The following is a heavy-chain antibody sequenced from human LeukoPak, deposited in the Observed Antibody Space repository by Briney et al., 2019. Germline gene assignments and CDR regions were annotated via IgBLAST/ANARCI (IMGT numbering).Heavy chain of an antibody. D-gene: IGHD1-26*01. Sequence: GASVKVSCKASGYTFTTYYMHWVRQAPGQGLEWMGIISPRGGSTSYAQKFQGRVTMTGDTSTSTVYKQLSSLRSEDTAVYYCARGGTSGSYTLDYWGQGTLVTVSS. CDR1: GYTFTTYY. CDR3: ARGGTSGSYTLDY. CDR2: ISPRGGST. V-gene: IGHV1-46*01. J-gene: IGHJ4*02.